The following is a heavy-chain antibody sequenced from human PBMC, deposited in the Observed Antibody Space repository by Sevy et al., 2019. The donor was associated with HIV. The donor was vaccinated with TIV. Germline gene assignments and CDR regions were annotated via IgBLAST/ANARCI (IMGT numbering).Heavy chain of an antibody. J-gene: IGHJ3*02. CDR2: IIPIFGTA. Sequence: ASVKVSCKASGGTFSSYAISWVRQAPGQGLEWMGGIIPIFGTANYAQKSQGRVTITADKPTSTAYMELSSLRSEDTAVYYCARARRGYNYAFDIWGQGTMVTVSS. V-gene: IGHV1-69*06. D-gene: IGHD5-18*01. CDR1: GGTFSSYA. CDR3: ARARRGYNYAFDI.